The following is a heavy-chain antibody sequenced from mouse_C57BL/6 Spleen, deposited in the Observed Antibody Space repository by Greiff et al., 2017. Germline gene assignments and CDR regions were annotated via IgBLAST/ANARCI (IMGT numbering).Heavy chain of an antibody. Sequence: EVKLQESGGGLVKPGGSLKLSCAASGFTFSDYGMHWVRQAPEKGLEWVAYISSGSSTIYYADTVKGRFTISRDNAKNTLFLQMTSLRSEDTAMYYCARPDYDYAWFAYWGQGTLVTVSA. D-gene: IGHD2-4*01. J-gene: IGHJ3*01. CDR3: ARPDYDYAWFAY. CDR1: GFTFSDYG. CDR2: ISSGSSTI. V-gene: IGHV5-17*01.